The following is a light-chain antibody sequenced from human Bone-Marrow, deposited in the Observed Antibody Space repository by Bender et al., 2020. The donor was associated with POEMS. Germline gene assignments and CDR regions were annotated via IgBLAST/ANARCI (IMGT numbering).Light chain of an antibody. J-gene: IGLJ1*01. Sequence: SYVLTQPPSVSVAPGQSADITCGGYNIGGRSVQWYQQKPGQAPVLLVYDDSHRPSGIPERFSGSNFGNTATLTISRVEAGDEADYYCQVWDSRSDHPNYVFGTGTKVTVL. V-gene: IGLV3-21*02. CDR1: NIGGRS. CDR3: QVWDSRSDHPNYV. CDR2: DDS.